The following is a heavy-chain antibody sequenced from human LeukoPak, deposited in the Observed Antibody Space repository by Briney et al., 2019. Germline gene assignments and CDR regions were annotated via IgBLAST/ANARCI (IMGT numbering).Heavy chain of an antibody. D-gene: IGHD3-22*01. CDR1: GGTLSSYA. J-gene: IGHJ6*02. CDR3: ARDNYYDSSGQYYYYGMDV. V-gene: IGHV1-69*04. Sequence: SVKVSCKASGGTLSSYAISWVRQAPGQGLEWMGRIIPILGIANYAQKFQGRVTITADKSTSTAYMELSSLRSEDTAVYYCARDNYYDSSGQYYYYGMDVWGQGTTVTVSS. CDR2: IIPILGIA.